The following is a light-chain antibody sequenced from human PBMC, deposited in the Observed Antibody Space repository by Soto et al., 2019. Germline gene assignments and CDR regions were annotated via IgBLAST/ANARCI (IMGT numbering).Light chain of an antibody. Sequence: DIQMTQSPSTLSASVGDRVSITCRASQSLNSWLAWYQQKQGKAPKLLIYKASTLESGVPSRFSGSGSGTEFTLTISRLQPDDFATYYGQQYNTYSFGHGTKLEIK. CDR1: QSLNSW. CDR3: QQYNTYS. CDR2: KAS. J-gene: IGKJ2*01. V-gene: IGKV1-5*03.